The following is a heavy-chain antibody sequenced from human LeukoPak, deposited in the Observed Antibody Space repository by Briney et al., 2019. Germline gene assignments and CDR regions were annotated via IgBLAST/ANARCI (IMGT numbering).Heavy chain of an antibody. Sequence: GGPLRLSCAASGFTFNNYDMNWVRQAPGKGLEWVSSISSSSRYIYYADSVKGRFAISRDNAKNSLYLQMNSLRAEDTAVYYCAREDASSLDYWGQGTLVTVSS. CDR2: ISSSSRYI. J-gene: IGHJ4*02. V-gene: IGHV3-21*01. CDR3: AREDASSLDY. CDR1: GFTFNNYD.